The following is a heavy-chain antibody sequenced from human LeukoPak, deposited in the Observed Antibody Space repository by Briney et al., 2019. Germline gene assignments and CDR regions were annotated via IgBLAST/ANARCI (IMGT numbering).Heavy chain of an antibody. CDR2: INHSGST. CDR1: GGSISGYY. J-gene: IGHJ3*02. V-gene: IGHV4-34*01. Sequence: SETLSLTCTVSGGSISGYYWSWIRQPPGKGLEWIGEINHSGSTNYNPSLKSRVTISVDTSKNQFSLKLSSVTAADTAVYYCARGAAYYDFWSDRRAFDIWGQGTMVTVSS. D-gene: IGHD3-3*01. CDR3: ARGAAYYDFWSDRRAFDI.